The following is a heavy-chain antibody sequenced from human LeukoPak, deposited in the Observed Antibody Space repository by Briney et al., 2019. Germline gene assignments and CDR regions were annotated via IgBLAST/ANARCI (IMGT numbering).Heavy chain of an antibody. CDR3: ARASMVSYYYYYMDV. D-gene: IGHD3-10*01. Sequence: GGSLRLSCAASGFTFSSYAMPWVRQAPGKGLEWVAVISYDGSNKYYTDSVKGRFTISRDNSKNTLYLQMNSLRAEDTAVYYCARASMVSYYYYYMDVWGKGTTVTVSS. V-gene: IGHV3-30*04. J-gene: IGHJ6*03. CDR2: ISYDGSNK. CDR1: GFTFSSYA.